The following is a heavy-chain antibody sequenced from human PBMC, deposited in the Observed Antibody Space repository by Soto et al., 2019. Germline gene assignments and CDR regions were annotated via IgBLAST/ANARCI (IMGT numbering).Heavy chain of an antibody. V-gene: IGHV4-59*01. Sequence: SETLSLTCAVSGGSISSYYWTWIRQPPGKGLEWIGYIHSSGSTNYNPSLKSRVTISVDTSKNQFSLKLSSVTAADTAVYYCARDPSDGSLDYWGQGTLVTVSS. D-gene: IGHD1-26*01. CDR1: GGSISSYY. J-gene: IGHJ4*02. CDR2: IHSSGST. CDR3: ARDPSDGSLDY.